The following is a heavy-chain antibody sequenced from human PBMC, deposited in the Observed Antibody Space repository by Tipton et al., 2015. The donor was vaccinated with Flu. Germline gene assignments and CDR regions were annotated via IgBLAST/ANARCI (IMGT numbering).Heavy chain of an antibody. CDR3: ARDPYNDSGGLYDAGDYFDF. V-gene: IGHV4-4*07. CDR2: MHASGVT. Sequence: TLSLTCTVSGGSISSYYWSWIRQPAGKGLEWFGRMHASGVTNYNPSLKSRVSMSVDTSMDQFSLKLTSVTAADTALCYCARDPYNDSGGLYDAGDYFDFSGRGTLVGVS. CDR1: GGSISSYY. D-gene: IGHD3-10*01. J-gene: IGHJ4*02.